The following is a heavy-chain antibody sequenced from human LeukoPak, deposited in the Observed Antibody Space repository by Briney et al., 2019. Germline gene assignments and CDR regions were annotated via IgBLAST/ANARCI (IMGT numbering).Heavy chain of an antibody. CDR3: VRDPRGSYPFDY. V-gene: IGHV3-11*01. Sequence: GGSLRLSCAASGFTLRDYYMSGLRQAPGKGVEGVSYISSSGDAIYSADSVKGRFTISRDNAKNSLYLQMDSLRVEDTAVYYCVRDPRGSYPFDYWGQGTLVTVSS. CDR2: ISSSGDAI. J-gene: IGHJ4*02. D-gene: IGHD1-26*01. CDR1: GFTLRDYY.